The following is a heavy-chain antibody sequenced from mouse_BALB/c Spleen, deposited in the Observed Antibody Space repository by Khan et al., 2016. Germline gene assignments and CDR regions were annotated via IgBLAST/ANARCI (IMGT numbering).Heavy chain of an antibody. Sequence: QVQLKESGAELARPGASVKLSCKASGYTFTSYWMQWVKQRPGQGLEWIGAIYPGDGDTRYTQKFKGKATLTAAKSSSTAYMQLSSLASEDSAVYYCARGGDYSLYYAMDYWGQGTSVTVSS. V-gene: IGHV1-87*01. CDR3: ARGGDYSLYYAMDY. CDR1: GYTFTSYW. J-gene: IGHJ4*01. CDR2: IYPGDGDT. D-gene: IGHD1-1*01.